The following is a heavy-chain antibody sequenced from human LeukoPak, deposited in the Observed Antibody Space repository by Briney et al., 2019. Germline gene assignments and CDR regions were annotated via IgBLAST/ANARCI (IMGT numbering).Heavy chain of an antibody. J-gene: IGHJ4*02. D-gene: IGHD4-17*01. Sequence: GGSLRLSCAACGLTFSTYWMHWVRQAPGKGRVWVARINGDGSSTIYAGSVKGRFTISRDNSKNTLYLQTSSLRAEDTAVYYCARASTTVPNLLDHWGRGTLVTVSS. CDR1: GLTFSTYW. CDR2: INGDGSST. CDR3: ARASTTVPNLLDH. V-gene: IGHV3-74*01.